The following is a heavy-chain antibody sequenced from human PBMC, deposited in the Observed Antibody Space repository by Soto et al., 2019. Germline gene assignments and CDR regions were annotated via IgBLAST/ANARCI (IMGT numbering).Heavy chain of an antibody. Sequence: GGSLRLSCAASGFTFSSYAMSWVRQAPGKGLEWVSAISSSSSYIYYADSVKGRFTISRDNAKNSLYLQMNSLRAEDTAVYYCASGGSRHRNYDYVWGSYRTDYWGQGTLVTVSS. D-gene: IGHD3-16*02. CDR1: GFTFSSYA. CDR3: ASGGSRHRNYDYVWGSYRTDY. J-gene: IGHJ4*02. CDR2: ISSSSSYI. V-gene: IGHV3-21*01.